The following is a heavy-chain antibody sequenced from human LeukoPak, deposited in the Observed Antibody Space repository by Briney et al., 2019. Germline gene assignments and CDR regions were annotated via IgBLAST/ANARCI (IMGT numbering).Heavy chain of an antibody. CDR2: VGIDSGST. J-gene: IGHJ4*02. CDR3: ARDYKYAFDN. CDR1: GFRFSDYS. D-gene: IGHD5-24*01. V-gene: IGHV3-48*01. Sequence: GGSLRLSCAASGFRFSDYSMNWVRQAPGKGLEWISYVGIDSGSTNYADSVKGRFTISGDKAKNSLYLQLNSLRGEDTAVYYFARDYKYAFDNWGQGTLVTVSS.